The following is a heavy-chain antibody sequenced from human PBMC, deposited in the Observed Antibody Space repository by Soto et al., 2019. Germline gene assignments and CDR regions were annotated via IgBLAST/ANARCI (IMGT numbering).Heavy chain of an antibody. CDR2: ISGSGGST. CDR1: GFTFSSYA. CDR3: ARRQFSHYYGMDV. V-gene: IGHV3-23*01. J-gene: IGHJ6*02. Sequence: PGGSLRLSCAASGFTFSSYAMSWVRQAPGKGLEWVSAISGSGGSTYYADSVKGRFTISRDNSKNTLYLQMNSLRAEDTAVYYCARRQFSHYYGMDVWGQGTTVTVSS.